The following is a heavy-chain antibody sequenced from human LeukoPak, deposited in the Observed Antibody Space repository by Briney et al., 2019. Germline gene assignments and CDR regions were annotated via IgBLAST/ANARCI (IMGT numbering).Heavy chain of an antibody. V-gene: IGHV3-33*01. J-gene: IGHJ4*02. Sequence: GGSLRLSCAASGFTFSSYGMHWVRQAPGKGLEWVAVIWYDGSNKYYADSVKGRFTISRDNSKNTLYLQMNSLRAEDTAVYYCARGGDYYDSSGYYYPFDFWGQGTLVTVPS. CDR1: GFTFSSYG. CDR3: ARGGDYYDSSGYYYPFDF. D-gene: IGHD3-22*01. CDR2: IWYDGSNK.